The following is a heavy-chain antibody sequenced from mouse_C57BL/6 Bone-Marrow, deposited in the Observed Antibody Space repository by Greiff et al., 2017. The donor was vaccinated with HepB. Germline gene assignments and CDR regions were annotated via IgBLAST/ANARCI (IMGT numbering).Heavy chain of an antibody. V-gene: IGHV1-75*01. CDR2: IFPGSGST. D-gene: IGHD2-5*01. CDR3: AREGYYSNLRWYFDV. CDR1: GYTFTDYY. Sequence: QVQLQQSGPELVKPGASVKISCKASGYTFTDYYINWVKQRPGQGLEWIGWIFPGSGSTYYNEKFKGKATLTVDKSSSTAYMLLSSLTSEDSAVYFCAREGYYSNLRWYFDVWGTGTTVTVSS. J-gene: IGHJ1*03.